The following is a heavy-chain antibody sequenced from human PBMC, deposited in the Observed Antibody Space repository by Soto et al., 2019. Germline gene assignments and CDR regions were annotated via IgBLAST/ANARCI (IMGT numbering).Heavy chain of an antibody. CDR2: INHSGST. CDR3: ARGRRYMVRGYDAFDI. J-gene: IGHJ3*02. CDR1: GGSFSGYY. Sequence: SETLSLTCAVYGGSFSGYYWSWIRQPPGKGLEWIGEINHSGSTNYNPSLKSRVTISVDTSKNQFSLKLSSVTAADTAVYYCARGRRYMVRGYDAFDIWGQGTMVTVSS. D-gene: IGHD3-10*01. V-gene: IGHV4-34*01.